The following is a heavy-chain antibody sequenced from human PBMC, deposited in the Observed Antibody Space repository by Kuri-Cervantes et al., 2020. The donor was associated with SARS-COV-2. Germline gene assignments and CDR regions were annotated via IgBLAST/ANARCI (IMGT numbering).Heavy chain of an antibody. CDR1: GFTFSDYY. CDR3: AKDFGISQRRFGVVNALFDY. V-gene: IGHV3-69-1*01. CDR2: ISSSSTI. D-gene: IGHD3-3*01. Sequence: GESLKISCAASGFTFSDYYMNRVRQAPGKGLEWVSSISSSSTIYYADSVKGRFTISRDNSKNTLYLQMNSLRAEDTAVYYCAKDFGISQRRFGVVNALFDYWGQGTPVTVSS. J-gene: IGHJ4*02.